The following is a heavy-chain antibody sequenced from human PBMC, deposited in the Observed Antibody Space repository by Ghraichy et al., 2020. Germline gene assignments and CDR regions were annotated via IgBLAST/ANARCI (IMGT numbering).Heavy chain of an antibody. CDR1: GLIFSDYS. D-gene: IGHD6-13*01. Sequence: GGSLRLSCAASGLIFSDYSMNWVRQAPGKGLEWVSSITSGGDSAFYAGSVKGRFTISRDNAKNSLYLQMNSLRAEDTAVYYCANELQPPRQQLDIRGQGTMVTVSS. CDR2: ITSGGDSA. CDR3: ANELQPPRQQLDI. V-gene: IGHV3-21*01. J-gene: IGHJ4*02.